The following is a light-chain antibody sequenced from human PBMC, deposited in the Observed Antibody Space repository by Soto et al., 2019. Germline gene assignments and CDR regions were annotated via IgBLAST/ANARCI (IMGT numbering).Light chain of an antibody. CDR1: SSNIGAGYD. CDR3: QAYDSSLGGSYV. Sequence: QSVLTQPPSVSGAPGQRVTISCTGSSSNIGAGYDVHWYQQLPGTAPKLLIYGNSNRPSGVPDRFSGSKSGTSASLAITGVQAGDEADYYCQAYDSSLGGSYVFGTGTKVTVL. J-gene: IGLJ1*01. V-gene: IGLV1-40*01. CDR2: GNS.